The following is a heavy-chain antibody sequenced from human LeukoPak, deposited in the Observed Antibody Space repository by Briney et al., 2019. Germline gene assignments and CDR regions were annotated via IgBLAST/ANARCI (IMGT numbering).Heavy chain of an antibody. D-gene: IGHD1-1*01. V-gene: IGHV3-7*01. CDR2: IKFDGNEE. CDR1: GGTFSSYA. CDR3: KSGGAAPGSFDY. Sequence: SCKASGGTFSSYAISWMRQAPGKGLEWVANIKFDGNEEYYVDSVKGRFTISRDNAKNSLYLQLNSLRVEDTAVYYCKSGGAAPGSFDYWGQGTLVTVSP. J-gene: IGHJ4*02.